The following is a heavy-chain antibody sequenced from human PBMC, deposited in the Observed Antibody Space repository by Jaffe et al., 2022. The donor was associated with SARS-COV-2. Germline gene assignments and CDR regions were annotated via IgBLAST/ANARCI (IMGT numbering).Heavy chain of an antibody. CDR3: AKDMRSSWYFLDV. J-gene: IGHJ6*04. Sequence: EVQLVESGGGLVQPGRSLRLSCAASGFTFDDYAMHWVRQAPGKGLEWVSGISWNSGSIGYADSVKGRFTISRDNAKNSLYLQMNSLRAEDTALYYCAKDMRSSWYFLDVWGKGTTVTVSS. CDR1: GFTFDDYA. D-gene: IGHD6-13*01. CDR2: ISWNSGSI. V-gene: IGHV3-9*01.